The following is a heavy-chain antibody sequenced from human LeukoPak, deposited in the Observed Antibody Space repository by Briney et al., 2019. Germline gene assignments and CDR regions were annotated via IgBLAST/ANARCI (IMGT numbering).Heavy chain of an antibody. CDR1: GFTFSSYG. CDR2: IRYDGSNK. Sequence: PGGSLRLSCVASGFTFSSYGMHWVRQAPGKGLEWVAFIRYDGSNKYYADSVKGRFTISRDNSKNTLYLQMNSLRAEDTAVYYCAKDISGRSHSSLFDYWGQGTLVTVSS. J-gene: IGHJ4*02. CDR3: AKDISGRSHSSLFDY. D-gene: IGHD3-10*01. V-gene: IGHV3-30*02.